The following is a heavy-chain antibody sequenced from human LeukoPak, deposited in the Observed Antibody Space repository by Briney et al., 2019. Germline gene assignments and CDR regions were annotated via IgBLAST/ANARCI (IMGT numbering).Heavy chain of an antibody. CDR3: ARRGARGALFDY. J-gene: IGHJ4*02. Sequence: SETLPLTCTVSGGSISSYYWSWIRQPPGKGLEWIGYIYYSGSTNYNPSLKSRVTISVDTSKNQFSLKLSSVTAADTAVYYCARRGARGALFDYWGQGTLVTVSS. D-gene: IGHD3-10*01. V-gene: IGHV4-59*08. CDR2: IYYSGST. CDR1: GGSISSYY.